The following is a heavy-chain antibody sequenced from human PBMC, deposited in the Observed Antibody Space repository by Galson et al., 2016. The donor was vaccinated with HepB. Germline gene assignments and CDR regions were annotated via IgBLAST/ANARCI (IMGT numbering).Heavy chain of an antibody. J-gene: IGHJ6*03. V-gene: IGHV3-23*01. CDR3: AKVGDRDSSYYMDV. CDR2: ISGSGGGTYT. CDR1: GFTFGNYA. Sequence: SLRLSCAASGFTFGNYAMHWVRQAPGKGLEWVSAISGSGGGTYTYYADSVKGRFTISRDYSRNSVFLQMNSLRAEDTAVYYCAKVGDRDSSYYMDVWGMGTTVTVSS. D-gene: IGHD3-16*01.